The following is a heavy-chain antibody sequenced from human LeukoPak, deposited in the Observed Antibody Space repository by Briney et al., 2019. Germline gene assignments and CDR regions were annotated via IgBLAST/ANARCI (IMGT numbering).Heavy chain of an antibody. J-gene: IGHJ4*02. CDR2: ISSNGGST. CDR1: GFAFSSYA. Sequence: GGSLRLSCAASGFAFSSYAMHWVRQAPGKGLEYVSAISSNGGSTYYANSVKGRFTISRDNSKNTLYLQMGSLRAEDMAVYYCARGGGYCSSTSCPPILWGQGTLVTVSS. CDR3: ARGGGYCSSTSCPPIL. V-gene: IGHV3-64*01. D-gene: IGHD2-2*01.